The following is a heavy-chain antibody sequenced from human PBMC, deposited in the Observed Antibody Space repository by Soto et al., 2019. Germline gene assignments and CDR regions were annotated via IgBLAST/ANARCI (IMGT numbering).Heavy chain of an antibody. CDR1: GFTFSDHY. CDR3: ARGGYCSRTSCYSDYYGMDV. CDR2: IRNKANSYTT. J-gene: IGHJ6*02. D-gene: IGHD2-2*02. Sequence: GSLRLSCAASGFTFSDHYMDWVRQAPGKGLEWVGRIRNKANSYTTEYAASVKGRFTISRDDSKNSLFLQMNSLKTDDTAVYYCARGGYCSRTSCYSDYYGMDVWGQGTTVTVSS. V-gene: IGHV3-72*01.